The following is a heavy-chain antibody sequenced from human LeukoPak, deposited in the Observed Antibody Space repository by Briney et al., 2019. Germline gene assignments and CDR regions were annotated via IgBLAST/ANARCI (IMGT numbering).Heavy chain of an antibody. CDR1: GGSINSFY. J-gene: IGHJ5*02. CDR3: ARGTQLWLPTNWFDP. Sequence: SETLSLTCTVSGGSINSFYWSWIRQPPGKGLEYIGYIYNSGSTNYSPSLKSRVTISVDTSKNQFSLKLSSVTAADTAVYYCARGTQLWLPTNWFDPWGQGTLVTVSS. CDR2: IYNSGST. D-gene: IGHD5-18*01. V-gene: IGHV4-59*01.